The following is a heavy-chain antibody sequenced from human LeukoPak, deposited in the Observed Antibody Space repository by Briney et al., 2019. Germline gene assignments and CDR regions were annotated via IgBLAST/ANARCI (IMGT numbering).Heavy chain of an antibody. V-gene: IGHV4-34*01. CDR2: INHSGST. CDR3: ARQGWQWLVHAFHI. Sequence: SETLSLTCAVYGESFSAYYWTWIRRAPGKGLEFIGEINHSGSTSYNPSLKSRVTISVDTSKNQFSLKLTSVTAADTAVYYCARQGWQWLVHAFHIWGQGTMVTVSS. J-gene: IGHJ3*02. CDR1: GESFSAYY. D-gene: IGHD6-19*01.